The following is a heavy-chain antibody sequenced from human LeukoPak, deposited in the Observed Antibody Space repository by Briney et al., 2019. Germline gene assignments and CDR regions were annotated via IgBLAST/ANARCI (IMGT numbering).Heavy chain of an antibody. CDR1: GGTFSSYA. Sequence: ASVKVSCKASGGTFSSYAISWVRQAPGQGLEWMGGIIPIFGTANYAQKFQGRVTITADESTSTAYMELSGLRSEDTAVYYCARDLGKPAGDYWGQGTLVTVSS. CDR2: IIPIFGTA. CDR3: ARDLGKPAGDY. V-gene: IGHV1-69*13. J-gene: IGHJ4*02. D-gene: IGHD6-13*01.